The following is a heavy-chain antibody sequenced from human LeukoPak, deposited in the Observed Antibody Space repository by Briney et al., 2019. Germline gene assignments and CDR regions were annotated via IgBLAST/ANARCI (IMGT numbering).Heavy chain of an antibody. D-gene: IGHD6-19*01. Sequence: GGSLRLSCTASGFTFGDYAMSWVRQAPGKGLEWVGFIRSKAYGGTTEYAASVKGRFTISRDDSKSIAYLQMNSLKTEDTAVYYCTREKVAGPKYYYYGMDVLGQGTTVTVSS. CDR3: TREKVAGPKYYYYGMDV. J-gene: IGHJ6*02. V-gene: IGHV3-49*04. CDR2: IRSKAYGGTT. CDR1: GFTFGDYA.